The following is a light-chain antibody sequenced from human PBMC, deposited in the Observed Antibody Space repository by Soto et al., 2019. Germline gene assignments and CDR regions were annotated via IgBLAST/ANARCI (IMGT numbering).Light chain of an antibody. Sequence: QSVLTQPPSVSAAPGQKVTISCFGSSSNIGDNFVSWHQQFPGTAPKLLIYANHRRPSGIPARFSASKSGTSATLAITGLQTGDEADYYCATWDTSLSAVVFGGGTKLTVL. J-gene: IGLJ3*02. V-gene: IGLV1-51*01. CDR1: SSNIGDNF. CDR2: ANH. CDR3: ATWDTSLSAVV.